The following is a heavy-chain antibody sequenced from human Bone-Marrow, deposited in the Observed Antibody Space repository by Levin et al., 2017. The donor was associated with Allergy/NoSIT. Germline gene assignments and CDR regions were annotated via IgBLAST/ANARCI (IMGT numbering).Heavy chain of an antibody. CDR1: GYTFSRHS. CDR3: VRESSLGCDT. V-gene: IGHV3-48*01. D-gene: IGHD2-2*03. Sequence: GGSLRLSCVGSGYTFSRHSMNWVRQVPGKGLEWVSYISGSSSSTSGRSTIYYGDSVKGRFTISRDNAKNSMYLQVNSLRVEDTGVYYCVRESSLGCDTWGQGTLVTVS. J-gene: IGHJ5*02. CDR2: ISGSSSSTSGRSTI.